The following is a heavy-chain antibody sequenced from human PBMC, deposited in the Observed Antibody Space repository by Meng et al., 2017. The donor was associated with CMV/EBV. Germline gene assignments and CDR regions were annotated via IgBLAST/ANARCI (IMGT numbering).Heavy chain of an antibody. D-gene: IGHD6-13*01. Sequence: GESLKISCAASGFTFSSYAMSWVRQAPGKGLEWVSVIYSGCSSTYYADSVKGRFTISRDNSKNTLYLQMNSLRAEDTAVYYCAKVSAAAYYFDYWGQGTLVTVSS. CDR1: GFTFSSYA. CDR3: AKVSAAAYYFDY. J-gene: IGHJ4*02. V-gene: IGHV3-23*03. CDR2: IYSGCSST.